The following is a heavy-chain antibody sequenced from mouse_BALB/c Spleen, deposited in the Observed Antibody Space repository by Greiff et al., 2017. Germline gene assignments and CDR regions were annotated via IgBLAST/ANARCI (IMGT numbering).Heavy chain of an antibody. D-gene: IGHD3-2*02. CDR2: IRSKSNNYAT. J-gene: IGHJ3*01. V-gene: IGHV10-1*02. Sequence: EVKLVESGGGLVQPKGSLKLSCAASGFTFNTYAMNWVRQAPGQGLEWVARIRSKSNNYATYYADSVKDRFTISRDDSQSMLYLQMNNLKTEDTAMYYCVRGYFAYWGQGTLVTVSA. CDR3: VRGYFAY. CDR1: GFTFNTYA.